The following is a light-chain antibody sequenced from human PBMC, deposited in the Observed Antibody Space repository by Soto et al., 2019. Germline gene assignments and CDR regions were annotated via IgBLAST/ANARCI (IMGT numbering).Light chain of an antibody. CDR3: QQYYSYPRA. V-gene: IGKV1-8*01. J-gene: IGKJ1*01. CDR2: AAS. CDR1: QGISSY. Sequence: AIRMAQSPSSLSASTGDRVTISCRASQGISSYLAWYQKKPGKAPKLLIYAASTLQSGVPSRFSGSGSGTEFTLTISCLQSEDFATYYCQQYYSYPRAFGQGTKVDIK.